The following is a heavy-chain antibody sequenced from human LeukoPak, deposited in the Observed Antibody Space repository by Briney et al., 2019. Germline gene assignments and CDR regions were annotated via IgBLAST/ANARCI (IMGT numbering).Heavy chain of an antibody. J-gene: IGHJ4*02. CDR2: IWYDGGNK. Sequence: GGSLRLSCAASGFTFSSYGMHWARQAPGKGLEWVAAIWYDGGNKYYADSVRGRFTISRDNSKNTVYLQMNSLRVEDTAIYYCVRNQGAGISYFDFWGQGTQVTVSS. CDR1: GFTFSSYG. D-gene: IGHD1-14*01. V-gene: IGHV3-33*08. CDR3: VRNQGAGISYFDF.